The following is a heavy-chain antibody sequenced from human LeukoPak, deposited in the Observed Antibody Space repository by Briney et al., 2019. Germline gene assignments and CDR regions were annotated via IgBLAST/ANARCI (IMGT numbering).Heavy chain of an antibody. V-gene: IGHV4-59*01. CDR3: ARVYGDYYYYYGMDV. CDR1: GGSISSYY. J-gene: IGHJ6*02. CDR2: IYYSGST. D-gene: IGHD4-17*01. Sequence: SETLSLTCAVYGGSISSYYWSWIRQPPGKGLEWIGYIYYSGSTNYNPSLKSRVTISVDTSKNQFSLKLSSVTAADTAVYYCARVYGDYYYYYGMDVWGQGTTVTVSS.